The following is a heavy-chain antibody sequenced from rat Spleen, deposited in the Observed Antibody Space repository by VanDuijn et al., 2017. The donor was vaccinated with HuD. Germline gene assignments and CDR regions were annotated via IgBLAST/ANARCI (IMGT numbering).Heavy chain of an antibody. Sequence: EVQLVESGGGLVQPGRSLKLSCAVSGFTFSDYAMAWVRQAPKKGLEWVATIDTDGSRTYYPDSVRGRFTISRDNAENTAYLQMNSLWSEDTATYYCAVAGYGYWGQGVVVTVSS. V-gene: IGHV5-17*01. CDR3: AVAGYGY. CDR1: GFTFSDYA. D-gene: IGHD4-3*01. J-gene: IGHJ2*01. CDR2: IDTDGSRT.